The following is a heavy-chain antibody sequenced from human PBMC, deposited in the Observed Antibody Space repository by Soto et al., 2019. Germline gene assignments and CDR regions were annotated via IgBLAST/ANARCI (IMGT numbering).Heavy chain of an antibody. V-gene: IGHV3-48*03. CDR1: GFTFSSYE. CDR3: ASAYYYDSSGSTFGGMDV. Sequence: HPGGSLRLSCAASGFTFSSYEMNWVRQAPGKGLEWVSYISSSGSTIYYADSVKGRFTISRDNAKNSLYLQMNSLRAEDTAVYYCASAYYYDSSGSTFGGMDVWGQGTTVTVSS. CDR2: ISSSGSTI. J-gene: IGHJ6*02. D-gene: IGHD3-22*01.